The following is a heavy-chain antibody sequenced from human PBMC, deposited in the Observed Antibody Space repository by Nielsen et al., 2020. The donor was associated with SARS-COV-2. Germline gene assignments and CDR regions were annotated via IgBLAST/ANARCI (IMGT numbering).Heavy chain of an antibody. Sequence: SETMSLTSTVSGGPITEFFWSWIRQSPGNGLEWVGYVFNDGNAKFSPSLRRRVSLSVDKSKNQFSLRLTSLTAADTATYYCARSGFYDSSSVTKYYYHVDVWGQGTTVTVSS. CDR3: ARSGFYDSSSVTKYYYHVDV. D-gene: IGHD3-16*01. J-gene: IGHJ6*02. CDR1: GGPITEFF. CDR2: VFNDGNA. V-gene: IGHV4-59*01.